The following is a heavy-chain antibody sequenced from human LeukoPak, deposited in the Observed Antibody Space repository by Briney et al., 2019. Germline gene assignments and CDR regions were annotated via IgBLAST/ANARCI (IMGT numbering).Heavy chain of an antibody. J-gene: IGHJ3*02. D-gene: IGHD6-13*01. V-gene: IGHV3-48*03. CDR2: ISSSGSTI. CDR1: GFTFSSYE. CDR3: ARDPLGSSSWSDAIDI. Sequence: AGSLRLSCAASGFTFSSYETNWVRQAPGKGLEWFSYISSSGSTIYYADSVKGRFTISRDNANNSLYLQMSSLRAEDTAVYYCARDPLGSSSWSDAIDIWGQGTMVTVSS.